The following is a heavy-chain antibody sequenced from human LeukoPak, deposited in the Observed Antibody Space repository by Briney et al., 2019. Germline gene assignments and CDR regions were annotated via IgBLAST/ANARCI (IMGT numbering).Heavy chain of an antibody. D-gene: IGHD1-1*01. CDR3: VKDRTREGNRLFEH. Sequence: GGSLSLSCAVYGLTFSRYWTHWVRQAPGKLLVWVSPINTDGTSTNYADSVKGRFTISRDNAKNTLYLQMNSLRDEDTAVYYCVKDRTREGNRLFEHWGQGTLVTVSS. V-gene: IGHV3-74*01. CDR2: INTDGTST. CDR1: GLTFSRYW. J-gene: IGHJ4*02.